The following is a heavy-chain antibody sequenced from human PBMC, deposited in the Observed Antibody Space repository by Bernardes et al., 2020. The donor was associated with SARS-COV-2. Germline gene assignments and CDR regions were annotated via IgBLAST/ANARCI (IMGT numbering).Heavy chain of an antibody. CDR3: SRSLAARRTSYYYGIDV. CDR2: TYTAGDT. J-gene: IGHJ6*02. D-gene: IGHD6-6*01. Sequence: GGSLRLSCAASGFTFTMYDMHWFRQVTGKGLQWVSTTYTAGDTYLEGSVKGRFTISRENSKTSLYLQMNSLRVEDTAVYFCSRSLAARRTSYYYGIDVWGRGATVTVSS. CDR1: GFTFTMYD. V-gene: IGHV3-13*01.